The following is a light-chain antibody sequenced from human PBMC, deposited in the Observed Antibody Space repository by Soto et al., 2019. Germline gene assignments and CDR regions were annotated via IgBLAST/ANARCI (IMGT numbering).Light chain of an antibody. CDR3: QQYNNWPRA. J-gene: IGKJ1*01. CDR2: GSS. CDR1: QTISSN. Sequence: ILMTQSPATLSVSPGERVTLSCRASQTISSNLAWYQQKPGQAPRLLIYGSSIRATGISARFSGSGSGTNFPLTISSLQSEDLAVYYCQQYNNWPRAFGQGTKV. V-gene: IGKV3-15*01.